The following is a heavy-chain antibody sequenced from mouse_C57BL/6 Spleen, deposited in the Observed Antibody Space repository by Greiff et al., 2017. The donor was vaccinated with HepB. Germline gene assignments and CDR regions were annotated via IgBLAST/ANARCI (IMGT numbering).Heavy chain of an antibody. CDR3: ARPSTGTGDWYFDV. CDR2: ISSGSSTI. Sequence: EVQVVESGGGLVKPGGSLKLSCAASGFTFSDYGMHWVRQAPEKGLEWVAYISSGSSTIYYADTVKGRFTISRDNAKNTLFLQMTSLRSEDTAMYYCARPSTGTGDWYFDVWGTGTTVTVSS. J-gene: IGHJ1*03. D-gene: IGHD4-1*02. V-gene: IGHV5-17*01. CDR1: GFTFSDYG.